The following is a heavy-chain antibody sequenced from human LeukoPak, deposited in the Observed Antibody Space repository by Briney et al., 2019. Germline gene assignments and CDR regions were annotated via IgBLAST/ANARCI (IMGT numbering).Heavy chain of an antibody. Sequence: PGRSLRLSCAASGFTFSNYAMHWVRQAPGQGLEWVAIISNDGSDERSADSVKGRFTISGDNFKNTLYLQMNSLRADDTAVYYCARPTPGEFSFLIDYWGQGTLVTVSS. CDR1: GFTFSNYA. D-gene: IGHD3-16*02. V-gene: IGHV3-30*01. J-gene: IGHJ4*02. CDR3: ARPTPGEFSFLIDY. CDR2: ISNDGSDE.